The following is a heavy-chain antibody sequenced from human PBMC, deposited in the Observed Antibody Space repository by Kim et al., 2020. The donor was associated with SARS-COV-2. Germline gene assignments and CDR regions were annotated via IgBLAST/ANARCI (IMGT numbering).Heavy chain of an antibody. CDR1: GGSISSSNW. J-gene: IGHJ5*02. Sequence: SETLSLTCAVSGGSISSSNWWSWVRQPPGKGLEWIGEIYHSGSTNYNPSLKSRVTISVDKSKNQFSLKLSSVTAADTAVYYCARARAVRIAAANWFDPWGQGALVTVSS. CDR2: IYHSGST. CDR3: ARARAVRIAAANWFDP. D-gene: IGHD6-13*01. V-gene: IGHV4-4*02.